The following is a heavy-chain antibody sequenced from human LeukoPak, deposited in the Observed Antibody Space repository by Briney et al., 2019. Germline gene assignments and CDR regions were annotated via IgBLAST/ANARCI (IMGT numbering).Heavy chain of an antibody. CDR3: ARGTATPDY. J-gene: IGHJ4*02. V-gene: IGHV3-33*01. CDR1: GFTFSSYG. Sequence: GRSLRLSCAASGFTFSSYGMHWVRQAPGKGLERVAVIWYDGSNKYYADSVKGRFTISRDNSKNTLYLQMNSLRAEDTAVYYCARGTATPDYWGQGTLVDVSS. CDR2: IWYDGSNK. D-gene: IGHD2-21*02.